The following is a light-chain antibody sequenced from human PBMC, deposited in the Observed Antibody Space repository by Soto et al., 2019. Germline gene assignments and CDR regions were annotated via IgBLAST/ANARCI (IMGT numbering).Light chain of an antibody. CDR1: SSDVGRYKY. V-gene: IGLV2-8*01. J-gene: IGLJ3*02. CDR2: EVN. CDR3: SSFAGSSKLV. Sequence: QSALTQPPSASGSPGQSVTISCTGTSSDVGRYKYVSWYQQYPGKAPKVMIYEVNKRPSGVPDRFSGSKSGNTASLTVSGLQTEAEAHYYCSSFAGSSKLVFGGGTKLTVL.